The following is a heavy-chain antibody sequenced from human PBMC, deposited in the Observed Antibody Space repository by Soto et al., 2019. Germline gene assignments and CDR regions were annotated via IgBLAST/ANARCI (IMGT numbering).Heavy chain of an antibody. CDR2: LYYTGST. V-gene: IGHV4-59*01. CDR3: ARGGGYDFRSSQAPPIDV. J-gene: IGHJ6*02. D-gene: IGHD3-3*01. Sequence: PSETLSLTCNVSGGSISDFYWSWIRQSPGKRLEWIGYLYYTGSTSYNPALKSRVTISLDTSKNQCSLKVRSVTAADTAVYYCARGGGYDFRSSQAPPIDVWGQGTTVTVSS. CDR1: GGSISDFY.